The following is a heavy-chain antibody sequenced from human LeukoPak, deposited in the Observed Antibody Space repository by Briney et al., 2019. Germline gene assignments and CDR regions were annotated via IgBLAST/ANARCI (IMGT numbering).Heavy chain of an antibody. Sequence: SETLSLTCTVSGVSISSSYSYWGWIRQPPGMGLEWIGSIYYTGNTYYNASLKSQVSISIDTSKNQFSLKLTSVTAADTAVYYCAREGLLWFGELFPKPFDYWGQGTLVTVSS. D-gene: IGHD3-10*01. J-gene: IGHJ4*02. CDR3: AREGLLWFGELFPKPFDY. CDR1: GVSISSSYSY. V-gene: IGHV4-39*02. CDR2: IYYTGNT.